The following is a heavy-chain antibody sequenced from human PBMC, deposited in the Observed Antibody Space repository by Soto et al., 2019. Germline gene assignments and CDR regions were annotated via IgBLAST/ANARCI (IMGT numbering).Heavy chain of an antibody. Sequence: EVQLLESGGGLVQPGGSLRLSCAASGFTFTTYAMTWVRQAPGKGLEWVSTINASGDNRYYADSAKGRFTISRDNFKNALYLQMNNLRAEDMAVYYCAKGLSWGNFWSGPNFDYWGQGILVSVSS. J-gene: IGHJ4*02. V-gene: IGHV3-23*01. CDR1: GFTFTTYA. CDR2: INASGDNR. D-gene: IGHD3-3*01. CDR3: AKGLSWGNFWSGPNFDY.